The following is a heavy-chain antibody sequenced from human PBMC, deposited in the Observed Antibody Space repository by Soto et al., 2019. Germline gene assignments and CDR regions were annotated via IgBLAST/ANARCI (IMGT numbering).Heavy chain of an antibody. CDR2: ISDSGRI. D-gene: IGHD6-13*01. CDR1: GGSISTYF. J-gene: IGHJ3*01. Sequence: QVQLQESGPGLVKPSETLSLTCTVSGGSISTYFWNWLRQPPGKGLEWIAYISDSGRILYNPSLKSRVTLSLDASKNKFSLRLSSVTAADTAVYYCARDRMAADATEVAFDFWGQGTMVTVSS. CDR3: ARDRMAADATEVAFDF. V-gene: IGHV4-59*01.